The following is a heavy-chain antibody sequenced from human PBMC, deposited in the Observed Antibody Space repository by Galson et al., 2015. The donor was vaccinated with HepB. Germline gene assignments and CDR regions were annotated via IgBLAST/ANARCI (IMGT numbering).Heavy chain of an antibody. D-gene: IGHD5-12*01. V-gene: IGHV1-18*04. CDR2: ISAYNGNT. Sequence: SCKASGYTFTSYGISWVRQAPGQGLEWMGWISAYNGNTNYAQKLQGRVTMTTDTSTSTAYMELRSLRSDDTAVYYCARDLRGYSGYGPLNWFDPWGQGTLVTVSS. CDR3: ARDLRGYSGYGPLNWFDP. J-gene: IGHJ5*02. CDR1: GYTFTSYG.